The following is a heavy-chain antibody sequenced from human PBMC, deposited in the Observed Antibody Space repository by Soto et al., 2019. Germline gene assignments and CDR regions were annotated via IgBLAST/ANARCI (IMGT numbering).Heavy chain of an antibody. J-gene: IGHJ4*02. D-gene: IGHD2-2*03. CDR1: GFTFSSYA. CDR3: EKDRLAKWMGYFDN. CDR2: ISGSGGRT. Sequence: PGGTLRLSCAAYGFTFSSYAMSWVRQAPGKGLEWVSAISGSGGRTYYADPVKGRFTISRDNSKKTMHLKMNTLRAEDPAVYSCEKDRLAKWMGYFDNWGQATMVTVSS. V-gene: IGHV3-23*01.